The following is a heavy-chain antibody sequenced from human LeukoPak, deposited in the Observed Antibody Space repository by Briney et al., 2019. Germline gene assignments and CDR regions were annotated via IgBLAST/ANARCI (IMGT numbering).Heavy chain of an antibody. CDR3: ARVRRNWLDL. CDR2: MNPNSGNT. CDR1: GYSFTTYD. J-gene: IGHJ5*02. V-gene: IGHV1-8*03. Sequence: GASVKVSCKASGYSFTTYDIIWVRQATGQGLEWMGGMNPNSGNTDYAQEFQGRVSITRNTSINTAYMELSSLRSDDTAVYYCARVRRNWLDLWGQGTHVTVSS.